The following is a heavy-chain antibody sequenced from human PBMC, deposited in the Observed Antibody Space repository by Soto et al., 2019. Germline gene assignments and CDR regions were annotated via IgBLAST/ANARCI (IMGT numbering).Heavy chain of an antibody. CDR3: ARWMDYFGY. D-gene: IGHD2-2*03. CDR1: GGSISSGSYY. V-gene: IGHV4-31*03. Sequence: QVQLQESGPGLVKPSETLSLTCTVSGGSISSGSYYWSWIRQHPGKGLEWIGYIFHSGISYYNPSLKSRVSISVDTSKNQFSLKVNSVTAADTAVYYCARWMDYFGYWGQGTLVSVSS. CDR2: IFHSGIS. J-gene: IGHJ4*02.